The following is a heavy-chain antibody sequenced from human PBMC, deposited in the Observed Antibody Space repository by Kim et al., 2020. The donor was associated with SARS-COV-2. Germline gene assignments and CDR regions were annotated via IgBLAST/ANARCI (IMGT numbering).Heavy chain of an antibody. J-gene: IGHJ6*02. Sequence: QKFQGRVTMTRDTSTSTVYMELSSLGSEDTAVYYCARDRVAVAGRHSMDVWGQGTTVTVSS. CDR3: ARDRVAVAGRHSMDV. D-gene: IGHD6-19*01. V-gene: IGHV1-46*01.